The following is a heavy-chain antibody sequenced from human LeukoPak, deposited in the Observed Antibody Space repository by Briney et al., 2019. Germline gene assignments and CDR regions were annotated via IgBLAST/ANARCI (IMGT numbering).Heavy chain of an antibody. CDR3: ARSGSTGFGGGNWFDP. CDR1: GGSFSGYY. V-gene: IGHV4-34*01. D-gene: IGHD3-10*01. CDR2: INHSGST. Sequence: PSETLSLTCAVYGGSFSGYYWSWIRQPPGKGLEWIGEINHSGSTNYNPSLKSRVTISVDTSKNQFSLKLSSVTAADTAVYYCARSGSTGFGGGNWFDPWGQGTLVTVSS. J-gene: IGHJ5*02.